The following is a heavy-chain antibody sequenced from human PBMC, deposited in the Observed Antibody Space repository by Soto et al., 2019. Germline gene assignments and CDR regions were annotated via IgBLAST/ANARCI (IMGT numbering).Heavy chain of an antibody. CDR3: VSGRCQPLPLY. D-gene: IGHD1-1*01. CDR2: ISNSGGSTI. CDR1: GVTFSDYD. J-gene: IGHJ4*01. V-gene: IGHV3-11*01. Sequence: PGWSLRLSCAASGVTFSDYDMSGIRQAPGKGLEWVSYISNSGGSTIYYADSVKGRFTISRDNAKNSLFLQINSLRAEATAVSYCVSGRCQPLPLYWGHGTPVTVSP.